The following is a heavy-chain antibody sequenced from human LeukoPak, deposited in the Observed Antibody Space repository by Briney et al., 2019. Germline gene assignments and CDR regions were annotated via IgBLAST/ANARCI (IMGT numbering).Heavy chain of an antibody. CDR3: ARVGLELYDAFDI. D-gene: IGHD1-1*01. CDR1: GYTFTGYY. CDR2: INPNSGGT. J-gene: IGHJ3*02. Sequence: ASVKVSCKASGYTFTGYYMHWVRQAPGQGLEWMGWINPNSGGTNYAQKFQGRVTMTRDTSISTVYMELSRLRSDDTAVYYCARVGLELYDAFDIWGQGTMVTVSS. V-gene: IGHV1-2*02.